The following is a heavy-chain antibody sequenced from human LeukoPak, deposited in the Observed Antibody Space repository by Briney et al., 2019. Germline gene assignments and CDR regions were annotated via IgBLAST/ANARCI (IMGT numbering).Heavy chain of an antibody. CDR1: GGSISSYY. V-gene: IGHV4-4*07. CDR2: IYTSGST. J-gene: IGHJ4*02. Sequence: PSETLSLTCIVSGGSISSYYWSWIRHPAGKGRGWIGRIYTSGSTNYNPSLKSRVTMSVDTSKNQFSLKLSSVTAADTAVYYCARDSSLLRPPGYYFDYWGQGTLVTVSS. CDR3: ARDSSLLRPPGYYFDY. D-gene: IGHD2-15*01.